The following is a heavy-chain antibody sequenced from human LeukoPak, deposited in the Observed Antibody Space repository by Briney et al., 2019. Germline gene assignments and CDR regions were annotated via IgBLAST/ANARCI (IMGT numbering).Heavy chain of an antibody. CDR3: ARGIAEAAVTRFDY. Sequence: GESLKISCEGSGYSFTNSWIGWLRQMPGKGLEWMGIIYPGDSDTRYSPSFQGQVTISADKSMRTAHLQWSSLKASDTAMYYCARGIAEAAVTRFDYWGQGTLVTVSS. J-gene: IGHJ4*02. CDR1: GYSFTNSW. V-gene: IGHV5-51*01. CDR2: IYPGDSDT. D-gene: IGHD6-19*01.